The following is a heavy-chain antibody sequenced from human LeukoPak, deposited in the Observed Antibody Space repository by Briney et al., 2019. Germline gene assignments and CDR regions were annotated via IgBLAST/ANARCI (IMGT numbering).Heavy chain of an antibody. D-gene: IGHD4-17*01. Sequence: SSQTLSFTCTVSGGSISSGGYYWSWIRQHPGKGLEWIGYIYYSGSTYYNPSLKSRVTISEDTSKNQFSLKLSSVTAADTAVYYCASLGSTVTTFYYWGQGTLVTVSS. CDR3: ASLGSTVTTFYY. J-gene: IGHJ4*02. V-gene: IGHV4-31*03. CDR2: IYYSGST. CDR1: GGSISSGGYY.